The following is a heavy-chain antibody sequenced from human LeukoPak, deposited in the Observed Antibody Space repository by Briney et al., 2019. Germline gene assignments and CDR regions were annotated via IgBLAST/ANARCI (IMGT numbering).Heavy chain of an antibody. V-gene: IGHV3-21*01. J-gene: IGHJ5*02. CDR2: ISSSSSGI. CDR1: GLTFSGYS. Sequence: GGSLRLSCAASGLTFSGYSMNWVRQAPGKGLEWVSSISSSSSGIYYADSVKGRFTVSRDNAKKLLYLQMNSLRAEDTALYYCARGLLACSSSGCHPGWFDPWGQGTLITVSS. D-gene: IGHD2-2*01. CDR3: ARGLLACSSSGCHPGWFDP.